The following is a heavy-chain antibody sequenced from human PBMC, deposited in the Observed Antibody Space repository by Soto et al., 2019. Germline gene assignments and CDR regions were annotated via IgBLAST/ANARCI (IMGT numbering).Heavy chain of an antibody. Sequence: EVQLVESGGGLVQPGGSLRLSCAASGFTFSSYSMNWVRQAPGKGLEWVSYISSSSTISYADSVKGRFTISRDNAKNSLYLQMNSLRAEDTAVYYCAGNYGDYRRARGYWGQGTLVTVSS. CDR3: AGNYGDYRRARGY. V-gene: IGHV3-48*01. CDR1: GFTFSSYS. J-gene: IGHJ4*02. D-gene: IGHD4-17*01. CDR2: ISSSSTI.